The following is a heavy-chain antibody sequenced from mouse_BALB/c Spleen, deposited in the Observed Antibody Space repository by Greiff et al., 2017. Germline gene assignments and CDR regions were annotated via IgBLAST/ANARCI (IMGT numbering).Heavy chain of an antibody. CDR2: IYPGDGDT. CDR3: ATPHYYGYTWFAY. J-gene: IGHJ3*01. Sequence: QVQLQQSGPELVKPGASVKISCKASGYAFSSSWMNWVKQRPGQGLEWIGRIYPGDGDTNYNGKFKGKATLTADKSSSTAYMQLSSLTSVDSAVYFCATPHYYGYTWFAYWGQGTLVTVSA. CDR1: GYAFSSSW. V-gene: IGHV1-82*01. D-gene: IGHD1-2*01.